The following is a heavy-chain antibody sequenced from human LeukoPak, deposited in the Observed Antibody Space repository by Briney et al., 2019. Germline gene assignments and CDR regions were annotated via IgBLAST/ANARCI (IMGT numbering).Heavy chain of an antibody. V-gene: IGHV5-51*01. Sequence: GESLRISCKGSGYTFTYWIAWVRQMPGKGLEWMGIIYPGDYDTRYSPSFQGQVTISVDKSISTAYLQWSSLKASDTAMYYCARQDGGGLYYFDYWGQGTLVTVSS. CDR3: ARQDGGGLYYFDY. CDR1: GYTFTYW. J-gene: IGHJ4*02. D-gene: IGHD4-23*01. CDR2: IYPGDYDT.